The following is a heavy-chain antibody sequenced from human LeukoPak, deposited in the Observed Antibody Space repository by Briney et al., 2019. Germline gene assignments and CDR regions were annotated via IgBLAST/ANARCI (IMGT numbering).Heavy chain of an antibody. D-gene: IGHD3-22*01. CDR1: GYTFTSYG. CDR2: ISAYNGNT. CDR3: ARVDYDSSGYYADY. J-gene: IGHJ4*02. Sequence: ASVKVSCKASGYTFTSYGISWVRQAPGQGLEWMGWISAYNGNTNYAQKLQGRVTTTTGTSTSTAYMELRSLRSDDTAVYYCARVDYDSSGYYADYWGQGTLVTVSS. V-gene: IGHV1-18*01.